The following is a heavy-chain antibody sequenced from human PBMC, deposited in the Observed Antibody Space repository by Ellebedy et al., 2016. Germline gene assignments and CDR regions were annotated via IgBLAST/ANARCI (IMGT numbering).Heavy chain of an antibody. J-gene: IGHJ4*02. CDR1: GGSISSSSYY. D-gene: IGHD4-11*01. V-gene: IGHV4-39*01. CDR2: SYYSGST. Sequence: SETLSLTCTVSGGSISSSSYYWGWIRQPPGKGLEWVGSSYYSGSTHYNPSLKSRVTVSVDTSKNQLSLKLNSVTAADTAIYYCARHRAASVTTAYDYWGQGTLVTVS. CDR3: ARHRAASVTTAYDY.